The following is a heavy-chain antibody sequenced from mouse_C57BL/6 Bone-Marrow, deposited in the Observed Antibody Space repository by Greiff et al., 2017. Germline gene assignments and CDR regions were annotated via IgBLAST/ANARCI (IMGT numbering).Heavy chain of an antibody. V-gene: IGHV1-50*01. CDR2: IDPSDSYT. Sequence: QVQLQQPGAELVKPGASVKLSCKASGYTFTSYWMQWVNQRPGQGLEWIGEIDPSDSYTNYNQKFKGKATVPVDTSSSTAYMQLSSLTSEDSAVYYCAREGGLRGDFDYWGQGTTVTVSS. CDR1: GYTFTSYW. CDR3: AREGGLRGDFDY. J-gene: IGHJ2*01. D-gene: IGHD3-1*01.